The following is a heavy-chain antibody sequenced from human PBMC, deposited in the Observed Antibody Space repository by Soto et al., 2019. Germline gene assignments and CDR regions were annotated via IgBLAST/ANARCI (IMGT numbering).Heavy chain of an antibody. J-gene: IGHJ4*02. CDR3: ARDSNGYSYGPDFDY. D-gene: IGHD5-18*01. CDR1: GYTFTSYG. CDR2: ISAYNGNT. V-gene: IGHV1-18*01. Sequence: GASVKVSCKASGYTFTSYGISWVRQAPGQGLEWMGWISAYNGNTNYAQKLQGRVTMTTDTSTSTAYMELRSLRSDDTAVYYCARDSNGYSYGPDFDYWGQGTLVTVSS.